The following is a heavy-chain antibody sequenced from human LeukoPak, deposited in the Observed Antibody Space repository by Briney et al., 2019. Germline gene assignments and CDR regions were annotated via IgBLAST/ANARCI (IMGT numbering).Heavy chain of an antibody. D-gene: IGHD2-2*01. CDR2: ISAYNGNT. CDR1: GYTFTSYG. Sequence: ASVKVSCKASGYTFTSYGISWVRQAPGQGLEWMGWISAYNGNTNYAQKLQGRVTMTTDTSTSTAYMELSSLRSEDTAVYYCAREGYCSSTSCFGIDYWGQGTLVTVSS. CDR3: AREGYCSSTSCFGIDY. V-gene: IGHV1-18*01. J-gene: IGHJ4*02.